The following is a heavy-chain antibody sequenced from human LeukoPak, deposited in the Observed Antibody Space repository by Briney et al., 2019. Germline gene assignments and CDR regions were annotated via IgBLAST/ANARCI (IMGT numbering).Heavy chain of an antibody. CDR2: ISYDGSNK. CDR3: ARDERLLSFLK. CDR1: GFAFSSYA. Sequence: GGSLRLSCAASGFAFSSYAMHWVRQAPGKGLEWVAVISYDGSNKYYADSVKGRFTISRDNSKNTLYLQMNSLRAEDTAIYYCARDERLLSFLKWGQGTLVTVSS. V-gene: IGHV3-30*04. D-gene: IGHD3-3*01. J-gene: IGHJ4*02.